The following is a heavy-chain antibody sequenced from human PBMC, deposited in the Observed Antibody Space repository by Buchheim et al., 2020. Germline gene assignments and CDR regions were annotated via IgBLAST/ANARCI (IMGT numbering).Heavy chain of an antibody. V-gene: IGHV1-18*04. Sequence: QVQLVQSGAEVKKPGASVKVSCKASGYTFTSYGISWVRQAPGQGLEWMGWISAYNGNTNYAQKLQGRVTTTTDTSTSTAYMELRSLRSDDTAVYYCARDRLYCRSTSCYPTAYYYYYGMDVWGQGTT. J-gene: IGHJ6*02. CDR3: ARDRLYCRSTSCYPTAYYYYYGMDV. CDR1: GYTFTSYG. D-gene: IGHD2-2*01. CDR2: ISAYNGNT.